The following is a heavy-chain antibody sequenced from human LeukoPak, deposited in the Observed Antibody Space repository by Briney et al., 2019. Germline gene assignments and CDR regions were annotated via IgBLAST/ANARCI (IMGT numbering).Heavy chain of an antibody. CDR1: GFTFSSYG. Sequence: PGGSPRLSCAASGFTFSSYGMHWVRQAPGKGLEWVAFIRYDGSNKYYADSVKGRFTISRDNSKNTLYLQMNSLRAEDTAVYYCAKEKSSGWYLNYWGQGTLVTVSS. J-gene: IGHJ4*02. CDR3: AKEKSSGWYLNY. V-gene: IGHV3-30*02. CDR2: IRYDGSNK. D-gene: IGHD6-19*01.